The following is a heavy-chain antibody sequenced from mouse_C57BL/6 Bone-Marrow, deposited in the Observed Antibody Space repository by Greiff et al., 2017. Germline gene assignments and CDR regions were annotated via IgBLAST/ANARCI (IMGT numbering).Heavy chain of an antibody. Sequence: EVKLVESGGGLVQPKGSLKLSCAASGFTFNTYAMHWVRQAPGKGLEWVARIRSKSSNYATYYADSVKDRFTISRDDSQSMLYLQMNNLKTEDTAMYYCVREGQLRRRAWFAYWGQGTLVTVSA. D-gene: IGHD3-2*02. CDR3: VREGQLRRRAWFAY. J-gene: IGHJ3*01. CDR1: GFTFNTYA. CDR2: IRSKSSNYAT. V-gene: IGHV10-3*01.